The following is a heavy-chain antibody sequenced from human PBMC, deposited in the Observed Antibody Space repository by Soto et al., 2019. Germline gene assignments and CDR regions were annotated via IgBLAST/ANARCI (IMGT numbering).Heavy chain of an antibody. J-gene: IGHJ4*02. V-gene: IGHV1-18*01. CDR1: GYTFTSYG. Sequence: SVKVSCKASGYTFTSYGISWVRQAPGQGLEWMGWISAYNGNTNYAQKLQGRVTMTTDTSTSTAYMELSSLRSEDTAVYYCARDYYDSSGYYYGSGPDYWGQGTLVTVSS. D-gene: IGHD3-22*01. CDR2: ISAYNGNT. CDR3: ARDYYDSSGYYYGSGPDY.